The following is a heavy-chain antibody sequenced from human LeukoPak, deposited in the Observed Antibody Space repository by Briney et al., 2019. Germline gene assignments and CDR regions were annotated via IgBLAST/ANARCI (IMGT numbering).Heavy chain of an antibody. Sequence: AGGSLRLSCAASGFTFSAYSMNWVRQAPEKGLEWVSYIGSSSSPIYYADSVKGRFTISRDNAKDSLYLQMDSLRAEDTAVYYCARDQAYSFDYWGQGNLVTVSS. V-gene: IGHV3-48*01. D-gene: IGHD4-11*01. J-gene: IGHJ4*02. CDR2: IGSSSSPI. CDR3: ARDQAYSFDY. CDR1: GFTFSAYS.